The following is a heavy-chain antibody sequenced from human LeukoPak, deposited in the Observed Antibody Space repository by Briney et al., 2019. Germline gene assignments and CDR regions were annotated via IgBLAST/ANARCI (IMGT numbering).Heavy chain of an antibody. CDR1: VGSISSSSYY. J-gene: IGHJ5*02. CDR2: IYYSGST. Sequence: SETLSLPCTVSVGSISSSSYYWGWIRQPPGKGLEWIGSIYYSGSTYYNPSLKSRVTISVDTSKNQFSLKLSSVTAADTAVHYCARVGTARNWFDPWGQGTLVTVSS. V-gene: IGHV4-39*01. D-gene: IGHD2-21*02. CDR3: ARVGTARNWFDP.